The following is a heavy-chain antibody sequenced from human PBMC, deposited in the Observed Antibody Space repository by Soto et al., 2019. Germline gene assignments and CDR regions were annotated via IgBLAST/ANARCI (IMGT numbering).Heavy chain of an antibody. D-gene: IGHD2-15*01. CDR1: GGSFSGYY. J-gene: IGHJ4*02. CDR2: INHSGST. V-gene: IGHV4-34*01. CDR3: ARRGGGVVVVAGHFDY. Sequence: QVQLQQWGAGLLKPSETLSLTCAVYGGSFSGYYWSWIRQPPGKGLEWIGEINHSGSTNYNPSRKSRVTISVGTSKIQFSLKLSSVTAADTAVYYGARRGGGVVVVAGHFDYWGQGTLVTVSS.